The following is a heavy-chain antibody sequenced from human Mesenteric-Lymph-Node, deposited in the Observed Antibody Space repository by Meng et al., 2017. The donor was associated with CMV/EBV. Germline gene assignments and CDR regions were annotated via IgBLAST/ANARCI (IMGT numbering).Heavy chain of an antibody. D-gene: IGHD6-19*01. CDR1: GGSISSYY. V-gene: IGHV4-59*01. J-gene: IGHJ4*02. Sequence: GSLRLSCTVSGGSISSYYWSWIRQPPGKGLEWIGYIYYSGSTNYNPSLKSRVTISVDTSKNQFSLKLSSVTAADTAVYYCARGPVTSGWYYPLDYWGQGTLVTVSS. CDR3: ARGPVTSGWYYPLDY. CDR2: IYYSGST.